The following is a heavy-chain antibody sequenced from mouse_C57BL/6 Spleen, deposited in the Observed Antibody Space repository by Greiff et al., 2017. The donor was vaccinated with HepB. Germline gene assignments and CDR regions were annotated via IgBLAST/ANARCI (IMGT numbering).Heavy chain of an antibody. D-gene: IGHD1-1*01. CDR1: GFNIKDDY. V-gene: IGHV14-4*01. Sequence: VQLKESGAELVRPGASVKLSCTASGFNIKDDYMHWVKQRPEQGLEWIGWIDPENGDTESASKFQGKATITADTSSNTAYLQLSSLTSEDTAVYYCTTEEATVDYAMDYWGQGTSVTVSS. J-gene: IGHJ4*01. CDR3: TTEEATVDYAMDY. CDR2: IDPENGDT.